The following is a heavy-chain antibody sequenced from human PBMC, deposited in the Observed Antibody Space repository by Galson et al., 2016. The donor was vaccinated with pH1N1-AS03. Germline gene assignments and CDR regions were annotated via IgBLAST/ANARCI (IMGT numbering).Heavy chain of an antibody. J-gene: IGHJ4*02. CDR1: GYIFSNYW. CDR2: IFPGDSDV. CDR3: ARHASPTILSDHFES. V-gene: IGHV5-51*01. Sequence: QSGAEVKKPGESLKISCQASGYIFSNYWIAWVRQMPGKGLQWMGIIFPGDSDVRYNPSFQGQVTISADKSINTAYLQWSSLKASDTAIYYCARHASPTILSDHFESWGRGNLFTFS. D-gene: IGHD1-26*01.